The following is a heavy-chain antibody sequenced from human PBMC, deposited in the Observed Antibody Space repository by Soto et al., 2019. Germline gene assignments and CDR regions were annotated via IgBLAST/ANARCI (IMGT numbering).Heavy chain of an antibody. Sequence: PGGSLRLSCAASGFTFSSYGMHWVRQAPGKGLEWVAVIWYDGSNKYYADSVKGRFTISRDNSKNTLYLQMNSLRAEDTAVYYCARAMGYDILTGYYSPRFAFDIWGQGTMVTVSS. V-gene: IGHV3-33*01. D-gene: IGHD3-9*01. CDR2: IWYDGSNK. J-gene: IGHJ3*02. CDR1: GFTFSSYG. CDR3: ARAMGYDILTGYYSPRFAFDI.